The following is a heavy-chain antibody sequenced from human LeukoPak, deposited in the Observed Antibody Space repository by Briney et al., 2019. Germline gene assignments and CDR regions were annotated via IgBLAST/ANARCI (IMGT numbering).Heavy chain of an antibody. V-gene: IGHV1-8*01. CDR2: MNPNSGNT. Sequence: GASVKVSCKASGYTFTSYDINWVRQATGQGLEWMGWMNPNSGNTSYAQKFQGRVTMTRNTSISTAYMELSSLRSEDTAVYYCARGSSWYRLHFDYWGQGTLVTVSS. J-gene: IGHJ4*02. D-gene: IGHD6-13*01. CDR3: ARGSSWYRLHFDY. CDR1: GYTFTSYD.